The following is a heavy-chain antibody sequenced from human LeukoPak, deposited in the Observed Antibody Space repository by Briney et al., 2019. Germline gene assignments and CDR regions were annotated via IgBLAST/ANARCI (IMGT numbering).Heavy chain of an antibody. CDR3: AKDAIAVAGYHFDY. J-gene: IGHJ4*02. Sequence: GGSLRLSCAASGFTFSSYSMNWVRQAPGKGLEWVSSISSSSSYIYYADSVKGRFTISRDNAKNSLYLQMNSLRAEDTALYYCAKDAIAVAGYHFDYWGQGTLVTVSS. D-gene: IGHD6-19*01. CDR2: ISSSSSYI. V-gene: IGHV3-21*04. CDR1: GFTFSSYS.